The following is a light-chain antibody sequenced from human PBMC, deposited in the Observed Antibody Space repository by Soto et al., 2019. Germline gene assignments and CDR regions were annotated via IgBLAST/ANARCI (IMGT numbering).Light chain of an antibody. J-gene: IGLJ1*01. CDR1: SSDVGGYNY. CDR2: NVG. V-gene: IGLV2-11*01. Sequence: SALTQLRSVSGSPGQAVTISCTGTSSDVGGYNYVSWYQQYPGKAPKLIIYNVGTRRLGVPGRFSGSKSGNTASLTISGLQTDYAAQYHCCSYEGSYTFVFGSGSK. CDR3: CSYEGSYTFV.